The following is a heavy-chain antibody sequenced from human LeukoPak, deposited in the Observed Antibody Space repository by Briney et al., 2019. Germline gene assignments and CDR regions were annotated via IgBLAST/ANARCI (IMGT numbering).Heavy chain of an antibody. CDR3: ARGGYYGSGNDFRFDP. V-gene: IGHV3-7*03. J-gene: IGHJ5*02. CDR2: IKQDGTEK. Sequence: GGSLRLSCAVSGFTSYWLGWVRQPPGKGLEWVANIKQDGTEKYYVDSVKGRFTISRDNAKNSLYLQMNSLRAEDTAVYYCARGGYYGSGNDFRFDPWGQGTLVTVSS. D-gene: IGHD3-10*01. CDR1: GFTSYW.